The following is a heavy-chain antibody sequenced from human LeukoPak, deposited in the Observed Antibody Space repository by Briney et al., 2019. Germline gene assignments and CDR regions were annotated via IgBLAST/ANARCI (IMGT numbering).Heavy chain of an antibody. D-gene: IGHD3-10*01. J-gene: IGHJ6*02. CDR2: IYYSGST. CDR1: GGSISSYY. CDR3: ARSYGSGSYNYYYCGMDV. Sequence: PSETLSLTCTVSGGSISSYYWSWIRQPPGKGLEWIGYIYYSGSTNYNPSPKSRVTISVDTSKNQFSLKLSSVTAADTAVCYCARSYGSGSYNYYYCGMDVWGQGTTVTVSS. V-gene: IGHV4-59*01.